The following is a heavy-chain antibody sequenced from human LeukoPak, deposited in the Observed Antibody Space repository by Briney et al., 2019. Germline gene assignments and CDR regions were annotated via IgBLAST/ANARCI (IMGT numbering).Heavy chain of an antibody. Sequence: SETLSLTCTVSLDSTTSNFWSWVRQPPGKGLEWIGEIHRSGSPNYNPSLQSRVTTSIDRSRNQIALELSSVTAADTAVYYCAGEIFGGYNPGAYWGQGILVTVSS. CDR3: AGEIFGGYNPGAY. J-gene: IGHJ4*02. CDR2: IHRSGSP. CDR1: LDSTTSNF. V-gene: IGHV4-4*02. D-gene: IGHD3-3*01.